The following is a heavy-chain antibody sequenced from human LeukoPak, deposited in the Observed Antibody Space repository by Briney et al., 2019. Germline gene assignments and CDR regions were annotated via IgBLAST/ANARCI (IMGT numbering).Heavy chain of an antibody. CDR3: AESPPTGDYWFDP. V-gene: IGHV1-69*04. CDR2: IIPILGIA. CDR1: GGTFSSYA. D-gene: IGHD7-27*01. Sequence: SVKVSCKASGGTFSSYAISWVRQAPGQGLEWMGRIIPILGIANYAQKFQGRVTITADKSTSTAYMELSSLRSEDTAVYYCAESPPTGDYWFDPWGQGTLVTVSS. J-gene: IGHJ5*02.